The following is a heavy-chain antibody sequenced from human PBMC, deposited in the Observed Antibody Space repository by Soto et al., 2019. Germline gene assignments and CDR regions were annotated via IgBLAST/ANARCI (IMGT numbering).Heavy chain of an antibody. Sequence: SETLSLTCAVSGGSITDDNSWIWVRQAPGKGLEWIGEVFQSGSTNYNPSLRSRVVMSVDESKNQFSLKLKSVTAADTAVYFCASTAGNWPTGYVNQWGQGTLVTVYS. CDR2: VFQSGST. D-gene: IGHD1-1*01. V-gene: IGHV4-4*02. CDR1: GGSITDDNS. J-gene: IGHJ1*01. CDR3: ASTAGNWPTGYVNQ.